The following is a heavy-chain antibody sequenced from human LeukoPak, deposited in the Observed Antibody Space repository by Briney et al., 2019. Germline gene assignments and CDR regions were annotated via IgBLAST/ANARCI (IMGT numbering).Heavy chain of an antibody. D-gene: IGHD1-26*01. CDR3: VRDPPEREELFDY. V-gene: IGHV3-30-3*01. CDR2: ISYDGSNK. J-gene: IGHJ4*02. Sequence: PGGSLRLSCAASGFTFSSYAMSWVRQAPGKGLEWVAVISYDGSNKYYADSVKGRFTISRDNAKNTLFLQMNSLRAEDTAVYYCVRDPPEREELFDYWGQGTLVTVSS. CDR1: GFTFSSYA.